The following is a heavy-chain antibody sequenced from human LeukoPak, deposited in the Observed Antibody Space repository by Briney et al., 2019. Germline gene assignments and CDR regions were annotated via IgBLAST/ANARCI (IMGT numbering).Heavy chain of an antibody. V-gene: IGHV4-34*01. CDR1: GGSFSGCY. Sequence: SETLSPTCAVYGGSFSGCYWSWIRQPPGKGLEWIGEINHSGSTNYNPSLKSRVTISVDTSKNQFSLKLSSVTAADTAVYYCARIRPKRPLGSSWSTWGQGTLVTVSS. CDR2: INHSGST. J-gene: IGHJ5*02. D-gene: IGHD6-13*01. CDR3: ARIRPKRPLGSSWST.